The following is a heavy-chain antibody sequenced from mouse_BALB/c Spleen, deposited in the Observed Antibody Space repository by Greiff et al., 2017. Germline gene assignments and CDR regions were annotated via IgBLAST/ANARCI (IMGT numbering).Heavy chain of an antibody. V-gene: IGHV1-54*01. CDR2: INPGSGGT. D-gene: IGHD1-1*01. CDR1: GYAFTNYL. J-gene: IGHJ2*01. CDR3: ARCYYGSSPFDY. Sequence: VQLKQSGAELVRPGTSVKVSCKASGYAFTNYLIEWVKQRPGQGLEWIGVINPGSGGTNYNEKFKGKATLTADKSSSTAYMQLSSLTSDDSAVYFCARCYYGSSPFDYWGQGTTLTVSS.